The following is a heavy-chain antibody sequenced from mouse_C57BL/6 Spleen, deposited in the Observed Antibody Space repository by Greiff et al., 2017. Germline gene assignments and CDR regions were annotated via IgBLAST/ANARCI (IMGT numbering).Heavy chain of an antibody. Sequence: VKLMESGPGLVAPSQSLSITCTVSGFSLTSYGVHWVRQPPGKGLEWLVVIWSDGSTTYNSALKSRLSLSKDNSKSQVFLKMNSLQTDDTAMYYCARHRSGYFDYWGQGTTLTVSS. CDR1: GFSLTSYG. J-gene: IGHJ2*01. D-gene: IGHD1-3*01. CDR3: ARHRSGYFDY. CDR2: IWSDGST. V-gene: IGHV2-6-1*01.